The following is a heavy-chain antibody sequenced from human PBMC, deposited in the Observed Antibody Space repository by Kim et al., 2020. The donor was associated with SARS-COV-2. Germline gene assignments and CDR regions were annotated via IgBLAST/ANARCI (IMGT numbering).Heavy chain of an antibody. V-gene: IGHV4-31*03. J-gene: IGHJ3*02. CDR1: GGSISSGGYY. Sequence: SETLSLTCTVSGGSISSGGYYWSWIRQHPGKGLEWIGYIYYSGSTYYNPSLKSRVTISVDTSKNQFSLKLSSVTAADTAVYYCARHGGRIGDAFDIWGQGTMVTVSS. CDR2: IYYSGST. D-gene: IGHD3-10*01. CDR3: ARHGGRIGDAFDI.